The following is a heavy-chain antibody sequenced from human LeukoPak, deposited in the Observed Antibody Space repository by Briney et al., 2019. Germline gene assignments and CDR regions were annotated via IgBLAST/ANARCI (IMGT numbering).Heavy chain of an antibody. CDR2: INSDGSST. J-gene: IGHJ4*02. V-gene: IGHV3-74*01. Sequence: GGSLRLSCAASGFTFSSYWMHWVRQAPGKGLVWVSLINSDGSSTSYADSVKGRFTISREHAKNTLYLQMNSLRAEDTAVYYCARADGGRFSLFDYWGQGTLVTVSS. D-gene: IGHD4-23*01. CDR1: GFTFSSYW. CDR3: ARADGGRFSLFDY.